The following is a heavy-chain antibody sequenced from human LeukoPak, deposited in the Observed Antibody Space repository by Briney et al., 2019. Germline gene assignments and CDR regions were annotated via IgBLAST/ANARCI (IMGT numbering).Heavy chain of an antibody. D-gene: IGHD4-17*01. J-gene: IGHJ3*02. V-gene: IGHV4-39*02. CDR2: ISYSGIT. CDR1: GGSISDASSITGSSAF. CDR3: AREGGKDYGDYASDAFDI. Sequence: SETLSLTCSVSGGSISDASSITGSSAFWGWIRQAPGKVLEWIGSISYSGITYYKPSLKSRVTISVDTSKNQFSLKMRSVTAADTAVYYCAREGGKDYGDYASDAFDIWGKGTMVTVSS.